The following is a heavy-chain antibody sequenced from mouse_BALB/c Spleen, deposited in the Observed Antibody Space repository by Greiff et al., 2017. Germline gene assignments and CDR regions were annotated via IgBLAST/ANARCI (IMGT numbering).Heavy chain of an antibody. Sequence: EVQLQQSGPELVKPGDSVTISCKASGYSFTGYFMNWVMQSHGKSLAWIGRINPYNGDTFYNQKFKGKATLTVDKSSSTAHMERRSLASEASAVYYCARYYGNYWGQGTTLTVSS. J-gene: IGHJ2*01. V-gene: IGHV1-20*01. D-gene: IGHD2-1*01. CDR1: GYSFTGYF. CDR3: ARYYGNY. CDR2: INPYNGDT.